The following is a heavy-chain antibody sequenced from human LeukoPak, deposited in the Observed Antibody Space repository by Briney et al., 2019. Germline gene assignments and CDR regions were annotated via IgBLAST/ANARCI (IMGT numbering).Heavy chain of an antibody. Sequence: GGSLRLSCVASGFTFSSYSMNWVRQAPGKGLEWVSSISSSSSYKYYTDSVKGRFTISRDNAKNSLYLQMNSLRAEDTAVYYCARSAAGTYYWGQGTLVTVSS. J-gene: IGHJ4*02. CDR1: GFTFSSYS. D-gene: IGHD1-1*01. CDR3: ARSAAGTYY. CDR2: ISSSSSYK. V-gene: IGHV3-21*01.